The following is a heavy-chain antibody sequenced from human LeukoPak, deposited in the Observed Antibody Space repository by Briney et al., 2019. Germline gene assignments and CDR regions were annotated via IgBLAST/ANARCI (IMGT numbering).Heavy chain of an antibody. V-gene: IGHV4-59*01. D-gene: IGHD6-13*01. CDR1: GGSISSYY. Sequence: SETLSLTCTVSGGSISSYYWSWLRQPPGEGLEWVGYIYYSGSTNYNPSLESRVTISVDTSKNKFSLKLSSVTAADTAVYYCARDRRTSSTPNDAFDIWGQGTMVTVSS. CDR3: ARDRRTSSTPNDAFDI. CDR2: IYYSGST. J-gene: IGHJ3*02.